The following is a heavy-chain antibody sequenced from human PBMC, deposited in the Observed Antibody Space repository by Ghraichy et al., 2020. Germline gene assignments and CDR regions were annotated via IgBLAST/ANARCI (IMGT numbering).Heavy chain of an antibody. J-gene: IGHJ6*02. CDR2: ISSSATTI. V-gene: IGHV3-11*01. D-gene: IGHD3-10*01. Sequence: GGSLRLSCAASGFSFSDHYMSWIRQSPGKGLEWVSYISSSATTIYYADSVRGRFTISRDNAKKSLYLQMNSLRAEDTVLYYCARDRRSGARMQWFGVADVWGQGTTVTVSS. CDR3: ARDRRSGARMQWFGVADV. CDR1: GFSFSDHY.